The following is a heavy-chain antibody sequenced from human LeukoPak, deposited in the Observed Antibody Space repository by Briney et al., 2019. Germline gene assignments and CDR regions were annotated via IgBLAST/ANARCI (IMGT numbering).Heavy chain of an antibody. CDR2: ISSSSSYI. CDR1: GFTFSSYS. CDR3: ASSLVVLGSFDY. J-gene: IGHJ4*02. V-gene: IGHV3-21*01. D-gene: IGHD3-10*01. Sequence: GGSLRLSCAASGFTFSSYSMNWVRQAPGKGLEWVSSISSSSSYIYYADSVKGRFTISRDNARNSLYLQMNSLRAEDTAVYYCASSLVVLGSFDYWGQGTLVTVSS.